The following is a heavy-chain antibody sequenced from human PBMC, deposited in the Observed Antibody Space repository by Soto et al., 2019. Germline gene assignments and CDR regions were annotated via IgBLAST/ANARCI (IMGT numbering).Heavy chain of an antibody. D-gene: IGHD6-13*01. V-gene: IGHV4-31*03. Sequence: QVQLQESGPGLVKPSQTLSLTCTVSGGSISSGGYYWSWIRQHPGKGLEWIGYIYYSGSTYYNPSLKSRVTIAVDTSKNQFSLKLSSVTAADTAVYYCAGGGIAAAAPPDYWGQGTLVTVSS. CDR2: IYYSGST. CDR3: AGGGIAAAAPPDY. CDR1: GGSISSGGYY. J-gene: IGHJ4*02.